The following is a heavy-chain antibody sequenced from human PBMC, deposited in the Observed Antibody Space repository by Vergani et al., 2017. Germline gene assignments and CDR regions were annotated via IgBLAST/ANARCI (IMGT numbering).Heavy chain of an antibody. J-gene: IGHJ4*02. CDR3: ARAASPPGYSYGKFYFDS. V-gene: IGHV4-61*02. Sequence: QLQLQESGPGLVKPSQTLSLNCTVSGGSLSSGLYYWSWIRQPAGKGLEWIGRIYTTGSTDYNPSLKSRVTISLDMSKNHFSLKLSSMSAADTAVYYCARAASPPGYSYGKFYFDSWGQGTLVTVSS. D-gene: IGHD5-18*01. CDR1: GGSLSSGLYY. CDR2: IYTTGST.